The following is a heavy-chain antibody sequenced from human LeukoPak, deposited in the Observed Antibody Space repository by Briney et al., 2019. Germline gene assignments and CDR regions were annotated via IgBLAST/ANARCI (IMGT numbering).Heavy chain of an antibody. CDR2: ISYDGSNK. CDR3: AKSGYCSGGSCYAFDY. J-gene: IGHJ4*02. Sequence: GGSLRLSCAASGFTFSSYGMHWVRQAPGKGLEWVAVISYDGSNKYYADSVKGRFTISRENSKNTLYLQMNSLRAEDTAVYYCAKSGYCSGGSCYAFDYWGQGTLVTVSS. D-gene: IGHD2-15*01. CDR1: GFTFSSYG. V-gene: IGHV3-30*18.